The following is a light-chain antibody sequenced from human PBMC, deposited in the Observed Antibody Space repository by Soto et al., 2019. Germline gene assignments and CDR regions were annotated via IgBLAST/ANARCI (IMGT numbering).Light chain of an antibody. CDR1: QNINNY. Sequence: DIQMTQSPSSLSASVGDRVTITCQASQNINNYLNWYQQKPGRAPKLLIYDASSLQSGVPSKFIGTGSGTDFTLTISSLQAEDVATYFCQQYHSYPLTFGGGTKVDIK. J-gene: IGKJ4*01. CDR2: DAS. V-gene: IGKV1-16*02. CDR3: QQYHSYPLT.